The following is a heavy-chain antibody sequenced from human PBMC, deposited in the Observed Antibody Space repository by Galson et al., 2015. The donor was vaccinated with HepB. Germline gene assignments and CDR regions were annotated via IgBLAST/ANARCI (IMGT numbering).Heavy chain of an antibody. D-gene: IGHD2-15*01. CDR3: ATSYCSGGSCYSDAFDI. CDR1: GFTFSSYS. J-gene: IGHJ3*02. CDR2: ISSSSGYI. V-gene: IGHV3-21*01. Sequence: SLRLSCAASGFTFSSYSMNWVRQAPGKGLEWVSSISSSSGYIYYADSVKGRFTISRDNAKNSLYLQMNSLRAEDTAVYYCATSYCSGGSCYSDAFDIWGQGTMVTVSS.